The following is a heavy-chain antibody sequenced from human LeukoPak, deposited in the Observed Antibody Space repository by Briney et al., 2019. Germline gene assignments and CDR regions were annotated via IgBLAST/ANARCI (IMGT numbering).Heavy chain of an antibody. J-gene: IGHJ5*02. CDR1: GYTFTSYG. V-gene: IGHV1-18*01. Sequence: ASVKVSCKASGYTFTSYGISWVRQAPGQGLEWMGWISPDNGNTNYAQKLQGRVTMTTDTSTTTAYMELRSLTSDDTAVYYCARDRGTGSGSRSWFDPWRQGTLVTVSS. D-gene: IGHD3-10*01. CDR2: ISPDNGNT. CDR3: ARDRGTGSGSRSWFDP.